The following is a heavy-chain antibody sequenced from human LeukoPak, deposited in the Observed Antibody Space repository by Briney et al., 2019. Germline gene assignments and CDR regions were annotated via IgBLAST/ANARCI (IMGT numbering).Heavy chain of an antibody. V-gene: IGHV1-8*01. J-gene: IGHJ5*02. CDR3: ARSGFGSGISFDL. Sequence: ASVKVSCKASGHTFTSYDINWVRQAPGQGLEWMGWMNPNSGDTVYPQKFQGRVTMTRDTPITTAYMELSSLRSEDTAVYYCARSGFGSGISFDLWGQGTLVTVSS. D-gene: IGHD3-10*01. CDR1: GHTFTSYD. CDR2: MNPNSGDT.